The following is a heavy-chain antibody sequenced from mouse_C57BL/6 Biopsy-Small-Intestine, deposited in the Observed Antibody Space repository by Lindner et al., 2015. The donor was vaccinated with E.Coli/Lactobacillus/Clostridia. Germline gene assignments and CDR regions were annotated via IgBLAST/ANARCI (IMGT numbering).Heavy chain of an antibody. CDR2: ISGYNGNT. D-gene: IGHD1-1*02. J-gene: IGHJ1*01. Sequence: SVKVSCKASGYIFTSYGISWVRQAPGQGLEWMGWISGYNGNTDYAQMFQDRVTMTTDTSTSTAYMELRSLRLDDTAVYYCARHYYGSGRVYGMAVWGQGTTVTVSS. V-gene: IGHV1-7*01. CDR1: GYIFTSYG. CDR3: ARHYYGSGRVYGMAV.